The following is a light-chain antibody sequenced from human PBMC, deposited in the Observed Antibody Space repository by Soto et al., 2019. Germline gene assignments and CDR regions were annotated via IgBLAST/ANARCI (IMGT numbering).Light chain of an antibody. CDR1: SSNIWNNF. Sequence: QSVWTQPPSVSAAPGQKVTISCSGSSSNIWNNFVSWYQQLPGTATKLLIYDNDKRPSGIPDRFSGSKSGTSATLGVTGLQTGDEADYYCATWDGSLRAVVFGGGTKVTVL. J-gene: IGLJ2*01. CDR2: DND. V-gene: IGLV1-51*01. CDR3: ATWDGSLRAVV.